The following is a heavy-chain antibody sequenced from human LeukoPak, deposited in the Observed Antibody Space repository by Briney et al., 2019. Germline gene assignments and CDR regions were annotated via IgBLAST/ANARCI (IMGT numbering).Heavy chain of an antibody. V-gene: IGHV3-7*01. CDR3: ARSSPSLFRYYYYGMDV. CDR2: IKQDGSEK. J-gene: IGHJ6*02. D-gene: IGHD2-21*01. CDR1: GFTFSSYW. Sequence: GSLRLSFAASGFTFSSYWMSWVRQAPGKGLEWVANIKQDGSEKYYVDSVKGRFTISRDNAKNSLYLQMNSLRAEDTAVYYCARSSPSLFRYYYYGMDVWGQGTTVTVSS.